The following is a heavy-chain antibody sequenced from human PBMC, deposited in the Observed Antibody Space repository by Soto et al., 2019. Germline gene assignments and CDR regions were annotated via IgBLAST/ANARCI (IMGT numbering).Heavy chain of an antibody. Sequence: GGSLRLSCAASGFIFSNAWINWVRQAPGKGLEWVGRVKSKTDGGITDFAAPVKGRFAISRGDSKNMVYLEMNSLKTEDTAIYYCTTDSYMTNIIVRFDYWGHGTLVTVSS. D-gene: IGHD4-17*01. CDR3: TTDSYMTNIIVRFDY. J-gene: IGHJ4*01. V-gene: IGHV3-15*07. CDR1: GFIFSNAW. CDR2: VKSKTDGGIT.